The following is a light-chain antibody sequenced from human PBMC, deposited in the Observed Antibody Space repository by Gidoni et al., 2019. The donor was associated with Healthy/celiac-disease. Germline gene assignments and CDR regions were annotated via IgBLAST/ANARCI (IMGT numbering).Light chain of an antibody. J-gene: IGKJ1*01. CDR1: QGISTY. Sequence: DIQMTQSPSSLSASVGDRVTITCRASQGISTYLAWYQQKPGKVPKLLIYAASTLQSGVPSRFSGSGSGTDFTLTISSLQPEDVATYYCQKYNSAPSFGQGTKVEIK. V-gene: IGKV1-27*01. CDR3: QKYNSAPS. CDR2: AAS.